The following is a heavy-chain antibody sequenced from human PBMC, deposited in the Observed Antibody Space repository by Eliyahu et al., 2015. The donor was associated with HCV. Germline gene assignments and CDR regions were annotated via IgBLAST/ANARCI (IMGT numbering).Heavy chain of an antibody. V-gene: IGHV2-70*01. Sequence: QVTLRESGPALVKPTQTLTLTCTFSGFSLSTSGMCVSWIRQPPGKALEWLALIDWDDDKYYSTPLKTRLTISKDTSKNQVVLTMTNMDPVDTATYYCARIRYHDGSGSYYGMDVWGQGTTVTVSS. CDR1: GFSLSTSGMC. D-gene: IGHD3-10*01. J-gene: IGHJ6*02. CDR2: IDWDDDK. CDR3: ARIRYHDGSGSYYGMDV.